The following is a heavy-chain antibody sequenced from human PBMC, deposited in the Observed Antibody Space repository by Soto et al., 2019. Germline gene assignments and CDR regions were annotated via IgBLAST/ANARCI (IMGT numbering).Heavy chain of an antibody. CDR2: ISSIGST. Sequence: SETLSLTCTVSGGSISSGDYFWSWIRQSPGKGLEWIGYISSIGSTYYNPSLKSRVSVSRDTSKNQFSLKLSSVTTTDTAVYYCARGLVIRPYYYHGMDVWGQGTTVS. J-gene: IGHJ6*02. V-gene: IGHV4-30-4*01. D-gene: IGHD3-9*01. CDR3: ARGLVIRPYYYHGMDV. CDR1: GGSISSGDYF.